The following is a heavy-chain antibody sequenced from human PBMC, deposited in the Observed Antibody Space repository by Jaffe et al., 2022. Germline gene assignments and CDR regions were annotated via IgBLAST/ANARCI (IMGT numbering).Heavy chain of an antibody. V-gene: IGHV4-38-2*01. CDR2: IYHSGST. Sequence: QVQLQESGPGLVKPSETLSLTCAVSGYSISSGYYWGWIRQPPGKGLEWIGSIYHSGSTYYNPSLKSRVTISVDTSKNQFSLKLSSVTAADTAVYYCARRSDSSGWYPFDYWGQGTLVTVSS. J-gene: IGHJ4*02. CDR3: ARRSDSSGWYPFDY. CDR1: GYSISSGYY. D-gene: IGHD6-19*01.